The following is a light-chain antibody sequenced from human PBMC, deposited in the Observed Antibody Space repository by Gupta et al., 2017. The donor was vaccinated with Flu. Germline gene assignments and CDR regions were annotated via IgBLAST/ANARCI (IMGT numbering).Light chain of an antibody. CDR2: EVS. CDR3: CSYVGTSIWV. V-gene: IGLV2-23*02. CDR1: SSDIGIYNL. Sequence: QSALTQPASVSGSPGQSITISCTGTSSDIGIYNLVSWYQQHPGKAPKLMIYEVSQRPSGVSNRFSGSKSGNTASLTVSGLQAEDEADYYCCSYVGTSIWVFGGGTKLTVL. J-gene: IGLJ3*02.